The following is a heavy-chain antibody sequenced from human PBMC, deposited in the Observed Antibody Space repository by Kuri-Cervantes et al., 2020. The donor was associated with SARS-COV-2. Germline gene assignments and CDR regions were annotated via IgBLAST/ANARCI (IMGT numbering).Heavy chain of an antibody. J-gene: IGHJ4*02. D-gene: IGHD4-17*01. CDR3: ARVVPAHRFNYGDYFDY. V-gene: IGHV3-33*01. CDR1: GFTFSSYG. Sequence: GGSLRLSCAASGFTFSSYGMHWVRQAPGKGLEWVAVIWYDGSNKYYADSVKGRFTISRDNSKNTLYLQMNSLRAEDTAVYYCARVVPAHRFNYGDYFDYWGQGTLVTVSS. CDR2: IWYDGSNK.